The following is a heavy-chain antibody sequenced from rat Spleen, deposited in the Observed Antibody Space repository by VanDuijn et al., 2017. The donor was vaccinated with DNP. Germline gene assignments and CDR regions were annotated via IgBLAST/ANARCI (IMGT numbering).Heavy chain of an antibody. CDR2: INSAGST. V-gene: IGHV3-3*01. Sequence: EVQLQESGPGLVKPSQSLSLTCSVTGYSITSSYRWNWIRKFPGNKLEWMGYINSAGSTNYNPSLKSRIPITRDTSKNQFFLQVNSVTTEDTATYYCARGGIGTTGAMDAWGQGTSVTVSS. J-gene: IGHJ4*01. D-gene: IGHD1-5*01. CDR3: ARGGIGTTGAMDA. CDR1: GYSITSSYR.